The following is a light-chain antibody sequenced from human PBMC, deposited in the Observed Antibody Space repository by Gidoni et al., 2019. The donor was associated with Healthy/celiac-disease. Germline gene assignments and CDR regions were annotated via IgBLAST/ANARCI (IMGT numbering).Light chain of an antibody. CDR1: QGISSY. Sequence: PSSLSASAGDRVTITCRASQGISSYLAWYQQKPGKAPKLLIYAASTLQSGVPSRFSGSGSGTDFTLTISCLQPEDFATYYCQQYNSYPLTFGGGTKVEIK. J-gene: IGKJ4*01. V-gene: IGKV1-8*01. CDR3: QQYNSYPLT. CDR2: AAS.